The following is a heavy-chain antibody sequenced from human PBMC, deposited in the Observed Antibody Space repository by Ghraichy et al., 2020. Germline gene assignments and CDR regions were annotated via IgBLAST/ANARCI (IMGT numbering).Heavy chain of an antibody. CDR2: IYYSGST. V-gene: IGHV4-31*03. CDR3: TRVLQKAFDS. J-gene: IGHJ4*02. CDR1: GGSISSGGHY. Sequence: SETLSLTCTVSGGSISSGGHYWSWIRQHPGKGLEWIGYIYYSGSTYYNPSLKSRITISVDTSKNQFSLKLSSVTAADTAVYYCTRVLQKAFDSWGQGTLVTVSS.